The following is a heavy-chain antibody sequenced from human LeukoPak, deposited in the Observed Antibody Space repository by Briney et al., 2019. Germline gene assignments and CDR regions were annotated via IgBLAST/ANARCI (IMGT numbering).Heavy chain of an antibody. CDR3: ATAYSSGWFSGMDV. Sequence: GASVKVSCKASGGTFSSYAISWVRQAPGKGLEWMGGFDPEDGETIYAQKFQGRVTMTEDTSTDTAYMELSSLRSEDTAVYYCATAYSSGWFSGMDVWGQGTTVTVSS. V-gene: IGHV1-24*01. J-gene: IGHJ6*02. D-gene: IGHD6-19*01. CDR1: GGTFSSYA. CDR2: FDPEDGET.